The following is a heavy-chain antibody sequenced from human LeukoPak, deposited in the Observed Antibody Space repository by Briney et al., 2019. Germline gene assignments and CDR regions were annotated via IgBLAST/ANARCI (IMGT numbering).Heavy chain of an antibody. CDR3: ARPYSSGYYDAFDI. D-gene: IGHD3-22*01. CDR1: GYTFTSYY. CDR2: INPSGGST. Sequence: ASAKVSCKASGYTFTSYYIHWVRQAPGQGLEWMGMINPSGGSTTYAQNFQGRVTMTGDTATSTVHMELSSLRSEDTAVYYCARPYSSGYYDAFDIWGQGTMVTVSS. J-gene: IGHJ3*02. V-gene: IGHV1-46*01.